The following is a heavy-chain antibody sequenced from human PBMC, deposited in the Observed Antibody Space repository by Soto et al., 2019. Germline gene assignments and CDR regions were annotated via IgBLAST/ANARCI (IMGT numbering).Heavy chain of an antibody. CDR3: ARGEYSGYDPHYYYYGMDV. CDR2: IYYSGST. CDR1: GGSISSCDYY. V-gene: IGHV4-30-4*01. Sequence: PSETLSLTCTVSGGSISSCDYYWSWIRQPPVKGLEWIGYIYYSGSTYYNPSLKSRVTISVDTSKNQFSLKLSSVTAADTAVYYCARGEYSGYDPHYYYYGMDVWGQGTTVTVSS. D-gene: IGHD5-12*01. J-gene: IGHJ6*02.